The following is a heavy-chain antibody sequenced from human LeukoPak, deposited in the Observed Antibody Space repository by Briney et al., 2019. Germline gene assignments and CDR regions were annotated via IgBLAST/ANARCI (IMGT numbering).Heavy chain of an antibody. J-gene: IGHJ4*02. D-gene: IGHD1-1*01. CDR2: IRSKAYGEAA. Sequence: GGSLRLACTASGFTFGDYAMSWIRQAPGKGLEWVGFIRSKAYGEAADYAASVKGRFTISRDDSKAIAYLQMNSLKTEDTAVYHCTRDRGAYNLYDYWGQGTLVTVST. CDR1: GFTFGDYA. CDR3: TRDRGAYNLYDY. V-gene: IGHV3-49*03.